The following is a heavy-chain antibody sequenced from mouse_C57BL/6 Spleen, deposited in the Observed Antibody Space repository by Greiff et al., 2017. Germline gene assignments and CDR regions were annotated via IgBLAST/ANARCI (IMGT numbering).Heavy chain of an antibody. D-gene: IGHD2-4*01. V-gene: IGHV2-9-1*01. CDR3: ARKRTIYYDYDGGSYYYAMDY. CDR1: GFSLTSYA. Sequence: VMLVESGPGLVAPSQSLSITCTVSGFSLTSYAISWVRQPPGKGLEWLGVIWTGGGTNYNSALKSRLSISTDNSKSQVFLNMNSLQTYDTAGYYCARKRTIYYDYDGGSYYYAMDYWGQGTSVTVSS. CDR2: IWTGGGT. J-gene: IGHJ4*01.